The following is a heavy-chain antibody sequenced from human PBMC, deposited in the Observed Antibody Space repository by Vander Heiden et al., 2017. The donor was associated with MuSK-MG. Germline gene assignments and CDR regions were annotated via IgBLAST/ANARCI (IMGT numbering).Heavy chain of an antibody. CDR1: GFTFSFYW. CDR2: IHSDGSRT. CDR3: VRGDRGGFDI. Sequence: EVKLVESGGGLVQSGGSLRLSCAASGFTFSFYWMHWVRQAPGEGLLWVSHIHSDGSRTTYADSVKGRFTISRDNAKNTLYLQMNSLRPEDTAIYYCVRGDRGGFDIWGQGTMGTVSS. J-gene: IGHJ3*02. D-gene: IGHD2-15*01. V-gene: IGHV3-74*01.